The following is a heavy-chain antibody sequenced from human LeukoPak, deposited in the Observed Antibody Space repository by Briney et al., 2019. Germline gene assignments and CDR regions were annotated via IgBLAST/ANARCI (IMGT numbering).Heavy chain of an antibody. V-gene: IGHV1-69*13. CDR2: IIPIFGTA. CDR3: ARDRDGYNWFLDY. J-gene: IGHJ4*02. Sequence: SVKVSCKASGGTFSSYAISWVRQAPGQGLEWMGGIIPIFGTADYAQKFQGRVTITADESTSTAYMELSSLRSEDTAVYYCARDRDGYNWFLDYWGQGTLVTVSS. D-gene: IGHD5-24*01. CDR1: GGTFSSYA.